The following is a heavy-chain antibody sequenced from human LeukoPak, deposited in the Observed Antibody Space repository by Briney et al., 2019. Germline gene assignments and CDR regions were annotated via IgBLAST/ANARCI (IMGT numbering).Heavy chain of an antibody. V-gene: IGHV5-51*01. J-gene: IGHJ5*02. Sequence: GESLKVSCKGSGYSFTSYWIGWVRQMPGKGLEWMGIIYPADSDIRYSPSFQGQVTISADKSISTAYLQWSSLKASDTAMYYCARQEYCSGGSCYTWFDPWGQGTLVTVSS. CDR2: IYPADSDI. D-gene: IGHD2-15*01. CDR3: ARQEYCSGGSCYTWFDP. CDR1: GYSFTSYW.